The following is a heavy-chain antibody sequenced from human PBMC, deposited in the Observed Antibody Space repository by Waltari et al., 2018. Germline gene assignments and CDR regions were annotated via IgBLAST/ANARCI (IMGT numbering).Heavy chain of an antibody. D-gene: IGHD5-18*01. J-gene: IGHJ4*02. V-gene: IGHV4-61*02. CDR1: GGSIRSGSYY. CDR3: ARGGYSYGYNY. CDR2: IHTSGST. Sequence: QVQLQESGPGLVKPSQTLSLTCTVSGGSIRSGSYYWSWIRQPAGKGLEWIGRIHTSGSTNYNPSLKSRVTISVDTSKNQFSLKLSSVTAADTAVYYCARGGYSYGYNYWGQGTLVTVSS.